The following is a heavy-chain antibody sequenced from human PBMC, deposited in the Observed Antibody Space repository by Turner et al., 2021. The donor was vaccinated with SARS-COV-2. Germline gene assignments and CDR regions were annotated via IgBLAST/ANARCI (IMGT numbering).Heavy chain of an antibody. D-gene: IGHD5-12*01. CDR3: ARDGGGIVATMGTIDYYYYAMDV. Sequence: QVQLVESGGGVVQPGRSLRLSCAASGFTFSSYGMHWVRQAPGKGLEWVAVTSYDGSNKYYADSVKGRFTISRDNSKNTLYLQMNSLRAEDTAVYYCARDGGGIVATMGTIDYYYYAMDVWGQGTTVTVSS. J-gene: IGHJ6*02. CDR1: GFTFSSYG. CDR2: TSYDGSNK. V-gene: IGHV3-30*03.